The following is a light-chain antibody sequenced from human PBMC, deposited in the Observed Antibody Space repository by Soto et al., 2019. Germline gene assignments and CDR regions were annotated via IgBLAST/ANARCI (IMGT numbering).Light chain of an antibody. J-gene: IGLJ2*01. Sequence: QSVLTQPPSASGTPGQRVTISCSGRSSNIGSNTVSWYQQLPGTAPKLLIYNNNQRPSGVPDRFSGSKSGTSASLAISGLQSEDEADYYCAAWDDSLNGRGVFGGGTQLTVL. CDR1: SSNIGSNT. V-gene: IGLV1-44*01. CDR3: AAWDDSLNGRGV. CDR2: NNN.